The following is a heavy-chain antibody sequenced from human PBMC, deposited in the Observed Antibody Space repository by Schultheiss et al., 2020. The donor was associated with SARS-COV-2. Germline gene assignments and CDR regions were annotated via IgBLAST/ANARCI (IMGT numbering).Heavy chain of an antibody. J-gene: IGHJ4*02. CDR1: GYTFTSYD. CDR2: IIPILGIA. Sequence: SVKVSCKASGYTFTSYDINWVRQATGQGLEWMGRIIPILGIANYAQKFQGRVTITADKSTSTAYMELSSLRSEDTAVYYCARDPLHMVSGRFGEPILFDYWGQGTLVTVSS. CDR3: ARDPLHMVSGRFGEPILFDY. V-gene: IGHV1-69*04. D-gene: IGHD3-10*01.